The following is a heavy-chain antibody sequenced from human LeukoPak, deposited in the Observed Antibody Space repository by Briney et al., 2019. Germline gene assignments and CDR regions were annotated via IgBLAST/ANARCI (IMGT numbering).Heavy chain of an antibody. V-gene: IGHV3-30*18. CDR1: GFTFSSYG. D-gene: IGHD3-10*01. Sequence: GGSLRLSCAASGFTFSSYGMHWVRQAPGKGLEWVAVISYDGSNKYYADSVKGRFTISRDNSKNTLYLQMNSLRAEDTAVYYCAKDGARAWWELYNWFDPWGQGTLVTVSS. CDR2: ISYDGSNK. CDR3: AKDGARAWWELYNWFDP. J-gene: IGHJ5*02.